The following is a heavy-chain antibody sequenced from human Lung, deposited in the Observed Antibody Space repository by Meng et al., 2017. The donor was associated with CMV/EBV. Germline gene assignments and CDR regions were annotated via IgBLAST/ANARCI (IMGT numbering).Heavy chain of an antibody. CDR3: AGDAGFCQVWESAPTGWFDP. Sequence: ASVKVSCKASGYTFNNHGIAWVRQAPGQGLEWMGWISTYNENTNFAQKFQGKVTMTTDTSTTTSYMELWSLRSDDKAVYYCAGDAGFCQVWESAPTGWFDPWGQGTLVNVSS. V-gene: IGHV1-18*01. J-gene: IGHJ5*02. CDR1: GYTFNNHG. CDR2: ISTYNENT. D-gene: IGHD1-26*01.